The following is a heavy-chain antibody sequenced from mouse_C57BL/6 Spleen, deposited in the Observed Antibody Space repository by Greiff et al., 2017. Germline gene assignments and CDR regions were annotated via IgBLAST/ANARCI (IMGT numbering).Heavy chain of an antibody. D-gene: IGHD1-1*01. J-gene: IGHJ4*01. Sequence: VQLQESGPGLVAPSQSLSITCTVSGFSLTSSGVHWVRQPPGKGLEWLVVIWSDGSTTYNSALKSRLSISKDNSKSQVFLKMNSLQTDDTAMYYCARQGPGSSYYAMDYWGQGTSVTVSS. V-gene: IGHV2-6-1*01. CDR2: IWSDGST. CDR1: GFSLTSSG. CDR3: ARQGPGSSYYAMDY.